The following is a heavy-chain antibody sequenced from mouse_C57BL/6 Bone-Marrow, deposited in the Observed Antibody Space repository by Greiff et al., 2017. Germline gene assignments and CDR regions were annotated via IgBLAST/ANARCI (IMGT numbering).Heavy chain of an antibody. CDR3: ARDLYYYGSSPQ. V-gene: IGHV1-22*01. Sequence: VQLQQSGPELVKPGASVKMSCKASGYTFTDYNMHWVKQSHGKSLEWIGYINPNNGGTSYNQKFKGKATLTVNKSSSTAYMELRSLTSEDSAVYYCARDLYYYGSSPQWGQGTTLTVSS. D-gene: IGHD1-1*01. J-gene: IGHJ2*01. CDR2: INPNNGGT. CDR1: GYTFTDYN.